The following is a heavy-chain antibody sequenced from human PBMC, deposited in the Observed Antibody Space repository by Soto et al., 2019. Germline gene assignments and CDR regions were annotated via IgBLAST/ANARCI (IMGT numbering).Heavy chain of an antibody. CDR3: ARSDGRY. CDR2: IYYSGST. J-gene: IGHJ4*02. CDR1: GGSLSSYY. Sequence: SETLSLTCPVSGGSLSSYYWSWIRQPPGKGLEWIGYIYYSGSTNYNPSLKSRVNISVDTSKNQFSLKLSSVTAADTAVYYCARSDGRYWGQGTLVTVSS. V-gene: IGHV4-59*01.